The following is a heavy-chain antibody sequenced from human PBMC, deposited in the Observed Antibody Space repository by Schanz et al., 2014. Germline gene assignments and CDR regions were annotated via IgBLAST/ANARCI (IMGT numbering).Heavy chain of an antibody. CDR3: ARVHHYDPSGWGYFDY. CDR2: IYSGIGA. CDR1: GFTVSSNH. Sequence: EVQLVESGGGLVKPGGSLRLSCAASGFTVSSNHMSWVRQAPGKGLEWVSVIYSGIGAYYADSVKDRFTVSRDNSKNTVYLQMNRLRAEDTAVYYCARVHHYDPSGWGYFDYWGRGALXTVSS. J-gene: IGHJ4*02. D-gene: IGHD3-22*01. V-gene: IGHV3-66*01.